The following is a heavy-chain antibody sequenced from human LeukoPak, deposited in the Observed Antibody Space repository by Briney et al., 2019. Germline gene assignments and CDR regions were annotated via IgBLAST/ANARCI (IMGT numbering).Heavy chain of an antibody. Sequence: ASVKDSCKASGYTFTGCSIHWVRQAPGQGVEWMGWINPNSGDTNYVQKFQGSVTITRDTSISTAYMELTRLRSDDTAVYYCAKGRSSGWSDFDYWGQGTLVTVSS. J-gene: IGHJ4*02. D-gene: IGHD6-19*01. CDR3: AKGRSSGWSDFDY. V-gene: IGHV1-2*02. CDR2: INPNSGDT. CDR1: GYTFTGCS.